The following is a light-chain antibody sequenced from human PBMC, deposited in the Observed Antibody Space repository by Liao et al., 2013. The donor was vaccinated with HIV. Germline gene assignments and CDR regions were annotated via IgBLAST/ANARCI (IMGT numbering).Light chain of an antibody. J-gene: IGLJ2*01. CDR3: QVWDSNTDHVI. Sequence: SSGLTQPPSVSVAPGKTARITCGGNNIGSKTVHWYQQKPGQAPVLVIYYYSARPSGIPERFSGSNSGNTATLTISRVEAGDEADYYCQVWDSNTDHVIFGGGTEADRP. CDR1: NIGSKT. CDR2: YYS. V-gene: IGLV3-21*04.